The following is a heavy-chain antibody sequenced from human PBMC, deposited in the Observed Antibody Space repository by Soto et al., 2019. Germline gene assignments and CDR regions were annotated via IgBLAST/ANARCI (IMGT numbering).Heavy chain of an antibody. CDR2: INAGNGNT. J-gene: IGHJ6*02. CDR1: GYTSTSYA. CDR3: ARALYYGSGSHRMDV. Sequence: ASVKVSCKASGYTSTSYAMHWVRQAPGQRLEWMGWINAGNGNTKYSQKFQGRVTTTRDTSASTAYMELSRLRSDDTAVYYCARALYYGSGSHRMDVWGQGTTVTVSS. D-gene: IGHD3-10*01. V-gene: IGHV1-3*01.